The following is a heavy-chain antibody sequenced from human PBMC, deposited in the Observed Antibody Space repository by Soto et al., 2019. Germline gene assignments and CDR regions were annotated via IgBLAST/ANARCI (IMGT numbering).Heavy chain of an antibody. CDR3: ARTRYGDNVDY. J-gene: IGHJ4*02. D-gene: IGHD4-17*01. CDR1: GYTFTSYD. Sequence: QVQLVQSGSEVKKPGASVKVYCKASGYTFTSYDINWVRQAPEQGLEWRGWMNPNSANTVYAHKFQRRVTMTRHTSISTAYMALRSLRSEDTAVYYCARTRYGDNVDYWGQGTLVNVSS. V-gene: IGHV1-8*01. CDR2: MNPNSANT.